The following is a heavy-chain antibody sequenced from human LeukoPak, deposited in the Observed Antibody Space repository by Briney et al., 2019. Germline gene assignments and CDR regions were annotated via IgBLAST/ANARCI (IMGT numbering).Heavy chain of an antibody. CDR3: VADPYYDASGPPRWFDP. CDR2: INPSGGST. D-gene: IGHD3-22*01. J-gene: IGHJ5*02. Sequence: ASVKVSCKASGGTFSSYAISWVRQAPGQGLEWMGIINPSGGSTSYAQKFQGGVTMTRDTSTSTVYMELSSLRSDDTAVHYCVADPYYDASGPPRWFDPWGQGTLVTVSS. V-gene: IGHV1-46*01. CDR1: GGTFSSYA.